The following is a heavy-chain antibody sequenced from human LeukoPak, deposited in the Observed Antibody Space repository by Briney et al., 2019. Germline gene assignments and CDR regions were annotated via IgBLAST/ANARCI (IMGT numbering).Heavy chain of an antibody. Sequence: SETLSLTCDVSGGSISGSTYYWGWIRQPPGQGLEWIANIYYSGTTYYNPSLKSRVTISVDASKNQFSLRLTSVIAADTAVYYCARGRRDMATINLFDFWGQGTLVTLSS. CDR2: IYYSGTT. D-gene: IGHD5-24*01. V-gene: IGHV4-39*07. J-gene: IGHJ4*02. CDR3: ARGRRDMATINLFDF. CDR1: GGSISGSTYY.